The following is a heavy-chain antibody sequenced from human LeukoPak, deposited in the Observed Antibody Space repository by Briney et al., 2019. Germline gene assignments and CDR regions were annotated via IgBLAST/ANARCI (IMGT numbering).Heavy chain of an antibody. D-gene: IGHD3-3*01. Sequence: SETLSLTCTVSGGSISSSSYYWGWIRQPPGKGLEWIGSIYYSGSTYYNPSLKSRVTISVDTSKNQFSLKLSSVTAADTAVYYCVSDDFWSLLGAFDIWGQGTMVTVSS. V-gene: IGHV4-39*01. CDR1: GGSISSSSYY. CDR2: IYYSGST. CDR3: VSDDFWSLLGAFDI. J-gene: IGHJ3*02.